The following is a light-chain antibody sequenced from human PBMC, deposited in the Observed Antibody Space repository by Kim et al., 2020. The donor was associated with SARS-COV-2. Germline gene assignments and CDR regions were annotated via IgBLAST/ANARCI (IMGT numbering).Light chain of an antibody. J-gene: IGLJ3*02. CDR2: YDS. V-gene: IGLV3-21*04. CDR3: QVWASSSDHPV. CDR1: NIGSKS. Sequence: SYELTQPPSVSVAPGKTARITCGGNNIGSKSVHWYQQKPGQAPVLVIYYDSDRPSGIPERFSGSNSGNTATLTLSRVEAGDEADYYCQVWASSSDHPVFG.